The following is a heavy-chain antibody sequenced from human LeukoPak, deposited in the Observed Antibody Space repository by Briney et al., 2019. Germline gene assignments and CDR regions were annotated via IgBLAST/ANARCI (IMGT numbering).Heavy chain of an antibody. CDR3: ARGRVERGVYNWFDP. CDR1: GGSISSGDYY. D-gene: IGHD1-1*01. J-gene: IGHJ5*02. V-gene: IGHV4-30-4*08. CDR2: IYYSGST. Sequence: SETLSLTCTVSGGSISSGDYYWSWIRQPPGKALEWIGYIYYSGSTYYNPSLKSRVTISVDASKNQFSLKLSSVTAADTAVYYCARGRVERGVYNWFDPWGQGTLVTVSS.